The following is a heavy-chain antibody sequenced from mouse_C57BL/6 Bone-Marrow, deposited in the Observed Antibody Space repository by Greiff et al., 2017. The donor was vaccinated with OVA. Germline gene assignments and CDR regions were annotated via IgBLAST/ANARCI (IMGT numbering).Heavy chain of an antibody. J-gene: IGHJ2*01. CDR1: GYTFTSYG. V-gene: IGHV1-81*01. CDR3: ARNYGSRYYFDY. Sequence: QVQLQQSGAELARPGASVKLSCKASGYTFTSYGISWVKQRTGQGLEWIGAIYPRSGNTYYNEKFKGKATLTADKSSSTAYMEIRSLTSEDSAVYFCARNYGSRYYFDYWGQGTTLTVSS. D-gene: IGHD1-1*01. CDR2: IYPRSGNT.